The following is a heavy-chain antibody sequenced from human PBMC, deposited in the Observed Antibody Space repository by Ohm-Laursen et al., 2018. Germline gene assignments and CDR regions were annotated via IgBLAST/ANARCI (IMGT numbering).Heavy chain of an antibody. CDR3: ARSHVHDFGDYLDF. J-gene: IGHJ4*02. V-gene: IGHV3-33*07. CDR2: IWYDGSNK. Sequence: SLRLSCAASGFTVSRNYMTWVRQAPGKGLEWVAVIWYDGSNKYYADSVKGRFTISRDNSKNTLYLQMNSLRAEDTAVYYCARSHVHDFGDYLDFWGQGTLVTVSS. D-gene: IGHD4-17*01. CDR1: GFTVSRNY.